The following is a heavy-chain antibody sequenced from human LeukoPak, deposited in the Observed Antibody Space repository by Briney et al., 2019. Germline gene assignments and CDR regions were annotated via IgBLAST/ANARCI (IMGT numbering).Heavy chain of an antibody. Sequence: SQTLSLTCVISGDSVSSTSATWNWIRQSPSRGLEWLGRTYYRSKWSSDYAVSVKSRITVKSDTSKNQFSLQLNSVTPEDTAVYYCARGPGWVDPWGQGTLVTVSS. D-gene: IGHD2-2*01. CDR1: GDSVSSTSAT. CDR3: ARGPGWVDP. V-gene: IGHV6-1*01. J-gene: IGHJ5*02. CDR2: TYYRSKWSS.